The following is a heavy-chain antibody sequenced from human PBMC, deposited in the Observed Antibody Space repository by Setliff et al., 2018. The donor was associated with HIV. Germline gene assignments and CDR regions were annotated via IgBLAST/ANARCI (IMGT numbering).Heavy chain of an antibody. CDR1: GGSISTNNW. J-gene: IGHJ4*02. Sequence: PSETLSLTCPVSGGSISTNNWWTWVRQSPGKGLEWIGDIYHSGTTNYNPSLKSRVTISVDKSKNQISLKMTSVTAADTAVYFCARLDWFSKNFDFWGQGTLVTVSS. V-gene: IGHV4-4*02. CDR2: IYHSGTT. CDR3: ARLDWFSKNFDF. D-gene: IGHD3-3*01.